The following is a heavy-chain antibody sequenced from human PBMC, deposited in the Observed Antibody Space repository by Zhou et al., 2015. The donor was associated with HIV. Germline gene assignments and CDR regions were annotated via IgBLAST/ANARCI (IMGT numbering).Heavy chain of an antibody. Sequence: EVQLVESGGGVVQPGGSLKLTCAASGFTFDDFAMHWVRQSPGKGLDWVSLIIWDSSSTHYGDSVEGRFTISRDNSKRSLYLQMNSLRPEDTAFYYCVKVKTPRSWAVSFDSWGQGTLVTVSS. CDR3: VKVKTPRSWAVSFDS. V-gene: IGHV3-43D*03. CDR2: IIWDSSST. J-gene: IGHJ4*02. D-gene: IGHD6-13*01. CDR1: GFTFDDFA.